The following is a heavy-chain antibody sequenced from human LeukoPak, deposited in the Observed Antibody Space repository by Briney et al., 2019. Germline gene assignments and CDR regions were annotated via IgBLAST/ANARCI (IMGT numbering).Heavy chain of an antibody. CDR1: GVSITNGYW. CDR2: IYHNGRT. CDR3: ARDLGRYCSGGSCEVTAFDI. Sequence: PSETVSLTCVVSGVSITNGYWWYWVRQTPGKGLEWIGEIYHNGRTKHNPSLKSRVSILVDKSRNQFSLNLNSVTAADTAVYYCARDLGRYCSGGSCEVTAFDIWGQGTMVTVSS. J-gene: IGHJ3*02. D-gene: IGHD2-15*01. V-gene: IGHV4-4*02.